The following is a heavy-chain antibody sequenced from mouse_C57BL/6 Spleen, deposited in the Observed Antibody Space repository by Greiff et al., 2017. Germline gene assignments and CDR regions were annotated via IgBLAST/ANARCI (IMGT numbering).Heavy chain of an antibody. CDR3: ARSYYGSSYVY. V-gene: IGHV1-64*01. CDR1: GYTFTSYW. CDR2: IHPNSGST. D-gene: IGHD1-1*01. J-gene: IGHJ2*01. Sequence: QVQLQQSGAELVKPGASVKLSCKASGYTFTSYWMHWVKQRPGQGLEWIGMIHPNSGSTNYNEKFKSKATLTVDKSSSTAYMQLSSLTSEDSAVYYCARSYYGSSYVYWGQGTTLTVSS.